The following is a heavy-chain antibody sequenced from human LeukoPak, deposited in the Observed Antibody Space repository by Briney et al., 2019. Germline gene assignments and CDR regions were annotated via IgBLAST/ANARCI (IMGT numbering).Heavy chain of an antibody. D-gene: IGHD6-13*01. J-gene: IGHJ4*02. V-gene: IGHV4-39*01. CDR1: GGSISSSSYY. Sequence: SETLSLTCTVSGGSISSSSYYWGWIRQPPGKGLEWIGSIYYSGSTYYNPSLKSRVTISVDTSKNQFSLKLSSVTAADTAVYYCARARGARIAAAGAIEYDYWGQGTLVTVSS. CDR3: ARARGARIAAAGAIEYDY. CDR2: IYYSGST.